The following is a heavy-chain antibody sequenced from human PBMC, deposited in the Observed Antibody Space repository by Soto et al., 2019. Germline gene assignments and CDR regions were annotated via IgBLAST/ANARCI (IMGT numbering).Heavy chain of an antibody. J-gene: IGHJ6*02. Sequence: PGESLKLSCKGSGYNFTSYLIGWVRQMPGKGLEWMGIIYPGDSDTRYSPSFQGQVTISADKSISTAYLQWSSLKASDTAMYYCARPKYYYDSSGYYYGMDVWGQGTTVTVSS. CDR1: GYNFTSYL. CDR2: IYPGDSDT. V-gene: IGHV5-51*01. D-gene: IGHD3-22*01. CDR3: ARPKYYYDSSGYYYGMDV.